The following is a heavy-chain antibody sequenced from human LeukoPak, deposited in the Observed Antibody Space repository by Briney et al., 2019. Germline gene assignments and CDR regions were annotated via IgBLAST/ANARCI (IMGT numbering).Heavy chain of an antibody. CDR1: GFTFSYTW. D-gene: IGHD5-18*01. CDR3: TTETADH. J-gene: IGHJ4*02. CDR2: IKSKTDGGTT. V-gene: IGHV3-15*01. Sequence: GGSLRLSCAASGFTFSYTWMTWVRQATGKGLEWVGRIKSKTDGGTTDYAAPVKGRFTISRDDSESTLYLQMNSLKTEDTAVYYCTTETADHWGQGTLVTVSS.